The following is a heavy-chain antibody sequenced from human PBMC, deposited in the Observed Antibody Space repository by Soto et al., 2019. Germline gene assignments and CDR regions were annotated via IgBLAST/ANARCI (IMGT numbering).Heavy chain of an antibody. CDR3: ARGPRSSSYYYYMDV. Sequence: GASVKVSCKASGYTFTSYGSSWVRQAPGQGLEWMGWISAYNGNTNYAQKLQGRVTMTTDTSTSTAYMELRSLRSEDTAVYYCARGPRSSSYYYYMDVWGKGTTVTVSS. CDR1: GYTFTSYG. CDR2: ISAYNGNT. V-gene: IGHV1-18*01. J-gene: IGHJ6*03. D-gene: IGHD6-6*01.